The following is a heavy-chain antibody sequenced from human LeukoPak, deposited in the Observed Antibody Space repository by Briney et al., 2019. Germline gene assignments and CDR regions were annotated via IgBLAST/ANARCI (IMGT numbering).Heavy chain of an antibody. V-gene: IGHV4-31*03. CDR3: ARRTGLTRTFDY. Sequence: SQTLYLTCTVSGGCISSGGYYWSWIRQHPGKGLEWIGYIYYSGSTYYNPSLKSRVTISVDTSKNQFSLKLSSVAAADTAVYYCARRTGLTRTFDYWGQGTLVTVSS. J-gene: IGHJ4*02. CDR1: GGCISSGGYY. CDR2: IYYSGST. D-gene: IGHD3/OR15-3a*01.